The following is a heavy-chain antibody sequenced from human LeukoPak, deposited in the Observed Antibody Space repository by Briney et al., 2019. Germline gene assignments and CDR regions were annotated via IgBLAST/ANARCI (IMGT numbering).Heavy chain of an antibody. Sequence: GESLKISCKGSGYSFTSYWLGWVRQIPGKGLEWMESIYPGDSDTRYRSSFQGQVTISVDKSISTAYLQWTSLKASDTAIYYCALNADRSGYYHYDYWGQGTLVTVSS. CDR2: IYPGDSDT. CDR3: ALNADRSGYYHYDY. J-gene: IGHJ4*02. D-gene: IGHD3-22*01. V-gene: IGHV5-51*01. CDR1: GYSFTSYW.